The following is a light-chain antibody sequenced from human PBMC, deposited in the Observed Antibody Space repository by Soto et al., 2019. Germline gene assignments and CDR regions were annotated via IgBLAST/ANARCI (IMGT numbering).Light chain of an antibody. CDR1: QSLLHSNGYNY. Sequence: DIVMTQSPLSLPVTPGEPASISCRSSQSLLHSNGYNYLDWYLQKPGQSPQLLIYLGSNRASGVPDRFSGSGSGTDFTLKISRVEAEDVGVYYCMQALQPLRNTFGQGTKLAIK. J-gene: IGKJ2*01. V-gene: IGKV2-28*01. CDR2: LGS. CDR3: MQALQPLRNT.